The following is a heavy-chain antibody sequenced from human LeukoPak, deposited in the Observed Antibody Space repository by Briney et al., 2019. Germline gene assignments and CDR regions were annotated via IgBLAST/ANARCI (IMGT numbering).Heavy chain of an antibody. V-gene: IGHV3-30*03. D-gene: IGHD1-20*01. Sequence: PGGSLRLSCAASGFTFSSYGMHWVRQAPGKGLEWVAVISYDGSNKYYADSVKGRFTISRDNSKNTLYLQMNSLRAEDTAVYYCATGITGTTPAGDYWGQGTLVTVSS. CDR2: ISYDGSNK. J-gene: IGHJ4*02. CDR3: ATGITGTTPAGDY. CDR1: GFTFSSYG.